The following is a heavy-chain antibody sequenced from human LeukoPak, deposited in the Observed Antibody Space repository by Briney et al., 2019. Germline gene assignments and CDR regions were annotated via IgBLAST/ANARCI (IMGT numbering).Heavy chain of an antibody. CDR2: IKQDGGEK. D-gene: IGHD3-22*01. V-gene: IGHV3-7*03. CDR1: GFSFSSYW. Sequence: PGGSLRLSCAASGFSFSSYWMSWVRQAPGKGLEWVANIKQDGGEKFYVDSVKGRFTISRDNSKNTLYLQMNSLRAEDTAVYYCAKDNFQNYYDSSGQFDYWGQGTLVTVSS. J-gene: IGHJ4*02. CDR3: AKDNFQNYYDSSGQFDY.